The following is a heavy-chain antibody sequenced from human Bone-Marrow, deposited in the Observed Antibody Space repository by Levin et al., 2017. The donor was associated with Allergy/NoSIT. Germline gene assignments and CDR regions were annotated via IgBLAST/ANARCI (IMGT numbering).Heavy chain of an antibody. J-gene: IGHJ4*02. CDR1: GFTFSNYW. D-gene: IGHD6-19*01. V-gene: IGHV3-7*01. Sequence: GESLKISCAASGFTFSNYWMHWGRQAPGKGPEWVANINQDGSEKYYVDSVRGRFTISRDNAKNSLSLQINSLRAEDTAVYYCARIGAYSSGRYYFDYWGQGALVTVSS. CDR3: ARIGAYSSGRYYFDY. CDR2: INQDGSEK.